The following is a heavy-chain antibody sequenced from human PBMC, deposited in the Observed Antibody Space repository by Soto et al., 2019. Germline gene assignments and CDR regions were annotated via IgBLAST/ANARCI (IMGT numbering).Heavy chain of an antibody. Sequence: ASVKVSCKASGGTFSSYAISWARQPPGQGLEWMGGIIPIFGTANYAQKFQGRVTITADESTSTAYMELSSLRSEDTALYYCARHWNYQNYYYYYGMDVWGQGTTVTVSS. CDR3: ARHWNYQNYYYYYGMDV. J-gene: IGHJ6*02. CDR1: GGTFSSYA. V-gene: IGHV1-69*13. D-gene: IGHD1-7*01. CDR2: IIPIFGTA.